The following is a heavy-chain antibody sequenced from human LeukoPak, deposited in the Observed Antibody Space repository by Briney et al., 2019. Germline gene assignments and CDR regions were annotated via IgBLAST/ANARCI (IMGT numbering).Heavy chain of an antibody. CDR1: GFTFSSYS. CDR3: AIHSEQQLANY. CDR2: IWSDGSNK. D-gene: IGHD6-13*01. Sequence: PGGSLRLSCAASGFTFSSYSMNWVRQAPGKGLEWVAIIWSDGSNKYYADSVKGRFTISGDNSKNTLFLQMSSLRAEDTAVYYCAIHSEQQLANYWGQGTLVTVSS. J-gene: IGHJ4*02. V-gene: IGHV3-33*08.